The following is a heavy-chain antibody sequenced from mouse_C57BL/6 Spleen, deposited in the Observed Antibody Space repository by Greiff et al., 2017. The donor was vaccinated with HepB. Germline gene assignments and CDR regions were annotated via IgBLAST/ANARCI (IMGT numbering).Heavy chain of an antibody. CDR3: ARRRGQAMDY. V-gene: IGHV1-69*01. CDR1: GYTFTSYW. J-gene: IGHJ4*01. CDR2: IDPSDSYT. Sequence: VQLQQPGAELVMPGASVKLSCKASGYTFTSYWMHWVKQRPGQGLEWIGEIDPSDSYTNYNQKFKGKSTLTVDKSSSTAYMQLSSLTSEDSTVYYCARRRGQAMDYWGQGTSVTVSS. D-gene: IGHD3-3*01.